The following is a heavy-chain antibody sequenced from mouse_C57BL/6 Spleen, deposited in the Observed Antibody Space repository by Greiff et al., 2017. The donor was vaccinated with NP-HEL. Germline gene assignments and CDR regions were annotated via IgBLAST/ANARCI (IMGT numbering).Heavy chain of an antibody. CDR3: AREGYDGSYWYFDV. D-gene: IGHD2-2*01. CDR2: ISSGSSTI. J-gene: IGHJ1*03. CDR1: GFTFSDYG. Sequence: EVQLVESGGGLVKPGGSLKLSCAASGFTFSDYGMHWVRQAPEKGLEWVAYISSGSSTIYYADTVKGRFTISRDNAKNTLFLQMTSLRSEDTAMYYCAREGYDGSYWYFDVWGTGTTVTVSS. V-gene: IGHV5-17*01.